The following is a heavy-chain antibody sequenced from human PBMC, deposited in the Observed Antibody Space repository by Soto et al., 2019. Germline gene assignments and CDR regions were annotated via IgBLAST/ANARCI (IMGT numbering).Heavy chain of an antibody. D-gene: IGHD4-17*01. V-gene: IGHV3-30*04. CDR2: ISADGSEK. CDR3: ARDMGYSTGTYFEY. Sequence: QVQLVESGGGVVQPGRSLRLSCAASGFTFSSHSMHWVRQAPGKGLEWVAVISADGSEKYYAGSVKGRSTVSRDNSRDTLNLHMNVLSDEDTAVYYCARDMGYSTGTYFEYWGQGTLVTVSS. J-gene: IGHJ4*02. CDR1: GFTFSSHS.